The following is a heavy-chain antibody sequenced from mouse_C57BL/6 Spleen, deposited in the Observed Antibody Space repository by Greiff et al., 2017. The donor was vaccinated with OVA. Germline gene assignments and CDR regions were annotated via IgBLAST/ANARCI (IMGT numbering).Heavy chain of an antibody. J-gene: IGHJ2*01. V-gene: IGHV5-17*01. CDR3: ARDTTVVGGSYFDY. CDR2: ISSGSSTI. D-gene: IGHD1-1*01. CDR1: GFTFSDYG. Sequence: DVQLVESGGGLVKPGGSLKLSCAASGFTFSDYGMHWVRQAPEKGLEWVAYISSGSSTIYYADTVKGRFTISRDNAKNTLFLQMTSLRSEDTAMYYCARDTTVVGGSYFDYWGQGTTLTVSS.